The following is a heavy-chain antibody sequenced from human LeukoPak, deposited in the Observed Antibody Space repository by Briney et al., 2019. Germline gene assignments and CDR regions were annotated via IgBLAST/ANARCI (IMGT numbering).Heavy chain of an antibody. Sequence: PSETLCLTCTVSGGSINNYYWSWIRQPPGKGLEWIGYIYYSGSTNYNPSLKSRVTISVDTSKNQFSLKLSSVTAADTAVYYYARVAAIGNAFDIWGQGTMVTVSS. CDR1: GGSINNYY. CDR3: ARVAAIGNAFDI. V-gene: IGHV4-59*08. J-gene: IGHJ3*02. CDR2: IYYSGST. D-gene: IGHD5-12*01.